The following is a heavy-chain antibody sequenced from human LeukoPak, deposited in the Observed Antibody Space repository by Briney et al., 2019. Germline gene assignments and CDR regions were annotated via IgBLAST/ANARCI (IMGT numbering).Heavy chain of an antibody. CDR3: ATDGDIFDAFDI. D-gene: IGHD2-21*01. J-gene: IGHJ3*02. CDR1: GYTLTELS. V-gene: IGHV1-24*01. CDR2: FDSQDGET. Sequence: GASVKVSCKVSGYTLTELSMHWVRQAPGKGLEWMGGFDSQDGETVYAHDFQGRVTMTEDTSTGTAYMELSSLRFEDTAVYYCATDGDIFDAFDIWGQGTMVTVSS.